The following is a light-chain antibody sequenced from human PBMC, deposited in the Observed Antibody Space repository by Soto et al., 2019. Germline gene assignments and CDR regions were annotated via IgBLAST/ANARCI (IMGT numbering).Light chain of an antibody. Sequence: EIVMTQSPASLSVSPGERATLSCRASQSFRNNLAWYQQKPGQAPRLLIFAASTRATGVPARFSGSGSGTEFTLTISSLQSEDFAVYYCQQYDNWLTGTFGQGTMADIK. CDR2: AAS. CDR1: QSFRNN. V-gene: IGKV3-15*01. J-gene: IGKJ1*01. CDR3: QQYDNWLTGT.